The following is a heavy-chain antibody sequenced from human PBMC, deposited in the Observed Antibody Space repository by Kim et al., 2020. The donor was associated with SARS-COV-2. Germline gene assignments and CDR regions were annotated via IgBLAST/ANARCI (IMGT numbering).Heavy chain of an antibody. Sequence: ASVKVSCKASGYTFTSYDINWVRQATGQGLEWMGWMNPNSGNTGYAQKFQGRVTMTRNTSISTAYMELSSLRSEDTAVYYCARRLAAAGPTSYGMDVWGQGTTVTVSS. CDR2: MNPNSGNT. D-gene: IGHD6-13*01. V-gene: IGHV1-8*01. J-gene: IGHJ6*02. CDR3: ARRLAAAGPTSYGMDV. CDR1: GYTFTSYD.